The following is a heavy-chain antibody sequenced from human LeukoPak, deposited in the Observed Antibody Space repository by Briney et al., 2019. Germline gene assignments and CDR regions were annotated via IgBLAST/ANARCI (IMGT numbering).Heavy chain of an antibody. CDR3: ARGMEGPYYFDY. Sequence: PSETLSLTCTVSGGSISSYYWSWIRQPPGKGLEWIGYIYYSGSTNYNPSLKSRVTISVDTSKNQFSLKLSSVTAADTAVYYCARGMEGPYYFDYRGQGTLVTVSS. CDR1: GGSISSYY. J-gene: IGHJ4*02. V-gene: IGHV4-59*01. D-gene: IGHD1-1*01. CDR2: IYYSGST.